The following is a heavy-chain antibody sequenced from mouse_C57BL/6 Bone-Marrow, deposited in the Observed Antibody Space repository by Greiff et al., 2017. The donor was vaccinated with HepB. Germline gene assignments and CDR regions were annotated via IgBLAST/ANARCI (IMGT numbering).Heavy chain of an antibody. V-gene: IGHV3-6*01. CDR1: GYSITSGYY. D-gene: IGHD2-5*01. CDR3: ARERSNPHYFDY. J-gene: IGHJ2*01. CDR2: ISYDGSN. Sequence: LVESGPGLVKPSQSLSLTCSVTGYSITSGYYWNWIRQFPGNKLEWMGYISYDGSNNYNPSLKNRISITRDTSKNQFFLKLNSVTTEDTATYYCARERSNPHYFDYWGQGTTLTVSS.